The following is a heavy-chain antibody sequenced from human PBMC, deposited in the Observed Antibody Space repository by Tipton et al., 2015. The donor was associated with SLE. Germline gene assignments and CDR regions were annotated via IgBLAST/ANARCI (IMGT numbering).Heavy chain of an antibody. V-gene: IGHV4-34*01. CDR2: IYYSGST. CDR1: GGSFSGYY. D-gene: IGHD2-21*01. J-gene: IGHJ3*01. CDR3: ASRTTPLPHWVGDIFDV. Sequence: TLSLTCAVYGGSFSGYYWSWIRQPPGKGLEWIGSIYYSGSTYYNPSLKSRVTISVDTSKNQFSLKLSSVTAADTAVYYCASRTTPLPHWVGDIFDVWGQGSMVTVSS.